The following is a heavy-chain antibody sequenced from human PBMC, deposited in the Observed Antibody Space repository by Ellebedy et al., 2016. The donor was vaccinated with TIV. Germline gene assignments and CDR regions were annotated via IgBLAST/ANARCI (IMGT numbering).Heavy chain of an antibody. CDR3: ASRGTNYYDSENYFQCFYSLDV. V-gene: IGHV1-69*10. Sequence: ASVKVSXXASRCSFSTYVISWVRQAPGQGLEWLGAIIPILGTANYAQKFQGRVAITADKSTSTAYMELNSLRSEDTAVYYSASRGTNYYDSENYFQCFYSLDVWGQGTTVIVTS. CDR1: RCSFSTYV. J-gene: IGHJ6*02. D-gene: IGHD3-10*01. CDR2: IIPILGTA.